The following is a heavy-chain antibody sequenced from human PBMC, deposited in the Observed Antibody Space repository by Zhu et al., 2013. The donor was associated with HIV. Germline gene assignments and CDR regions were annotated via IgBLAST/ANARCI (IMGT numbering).Heavy chain of an antibody. V-gene: IGHV1-18*01. CDR3: ARVVDPVYYDSSGYYPPPDY. D-gene: IGHD3-22*01. CDR2: ISAYNGNT. J-gene: IGHJ4*02. CDR1: GYTFTSYG. Sequence: QVQLVQSGAEVKKPGASVKVSCKASGYTFTSYGISWVRQAPGQGLEWMGWISAYNGNTNYAQKLQGRVTMTTDTSTSTAYMELRSLRSDDTAVYYCARVVDPVYYDSSGYYPPPDYWGRGNPSVTVSS.